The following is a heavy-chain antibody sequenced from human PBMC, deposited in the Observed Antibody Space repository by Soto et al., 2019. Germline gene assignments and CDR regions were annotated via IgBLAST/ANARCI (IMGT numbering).Heavy chain of an antibody. D-gene: IGHD6-13*01. CDR1: GGSISSGGYY. Sequence: PSETLSLTCTVSGGSISSGGYYWSWIRQHPGKGLEWIGYIYYSGSTYYNPSLKSRVTISVDTSKNQFSLKLSSVTAADTAVYYCARGSIAAAFDPWGQGTLVTVSS. CDR2: IYYSGST. J-gene: IGHJ5*02. V-gene: IGHV4-31*03. CDR3: ARGSIAAAFDP.